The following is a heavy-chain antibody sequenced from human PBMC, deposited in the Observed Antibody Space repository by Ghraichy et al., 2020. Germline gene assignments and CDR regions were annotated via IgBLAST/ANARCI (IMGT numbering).Heavy chain of an antibody. CDR2: ISSSGSTI. Sequence: GGSLRLSCAASGFTFSDYYMSWIRQAPGKGLEWVSYISSSGSTIYYADSVKGRFTISRDNAKNSLYLQMNSLRAEDTAVYYCARGDIVVVPAAILRYDFWSGRGSPIQHWGQGTLVTVSS. V-gene: IGHV3-11*04. J-gene: IGHJ1*01. D-gene: IGHD2-2*02. CDR3: ARGDIVVVPAAILRYDFWSGRGSPIQH. CDR1: GFTFSDYY.